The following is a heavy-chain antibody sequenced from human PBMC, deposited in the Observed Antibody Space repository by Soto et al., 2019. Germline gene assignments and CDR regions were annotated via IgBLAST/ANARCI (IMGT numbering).Heavy chain of an antibody. CDR3: ARDRIAAAGTIYALEI. V-gene: IGHV1-69*13. J-gene: IGHJ3*02. CDR2: IIPIFGTA. CDR1: GGTFSSYA. Sequence: SVKVSCKASGGTFSSYAISWVRQAPGEGLEWMGGIIPIFGTANYAQKCQGRVTITAAELTLTAYMELSSLRSEDTAVYYCARDRIAAAGTIYALEIWGQGTMIPVS. D-gene: IGHD6-13*01.